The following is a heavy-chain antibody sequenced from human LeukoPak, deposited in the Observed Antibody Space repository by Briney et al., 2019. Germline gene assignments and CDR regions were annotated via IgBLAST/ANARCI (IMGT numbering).Heavy chain of an antibody. CDR1: GGSIISSLYH. CDR2: VFHSGNT. Sequence: PSETLSLTCSVSGGSIISSLYHWGWLRQAPGKGLQWIGNVFHSGNTYYSPSLQSRVAISIDTSKNRFSLKLTSMTAADTAVYYCARQIVGTSWNYYYSYIDVWGNGTSVSVSS. CDR3: ARQIVGTSWNYYYSYIDV. V-gene: IGHV4-39*01. D-gene: IGHD1-1*01. J-gene: IGHJ6*03.